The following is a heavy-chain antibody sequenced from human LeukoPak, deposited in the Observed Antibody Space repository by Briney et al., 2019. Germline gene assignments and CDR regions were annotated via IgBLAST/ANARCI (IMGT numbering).Heavy chain of an antibody. V-gene: IGHV4-4*07. CDR2: MYTSGST. CDR3: ARDRAYSDYKGTTYYFDY. D-gene: IGHD3-10*01. J-gene: IGHJ4*02. CDR1: GGSISSYY. Sequence: SETLSLTCTVSGGSISSYYWSWIRQPAGKGLEWIGRMYTSGSTNYNPSLKSRVTMSVDTPKNQFSLKLSSVTAADTAVYYCARDRAYSDYKGTTYYFDYWGQGTLVTVSS.